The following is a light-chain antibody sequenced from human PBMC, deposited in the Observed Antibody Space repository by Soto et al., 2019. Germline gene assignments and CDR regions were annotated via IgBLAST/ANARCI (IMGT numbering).Light chain of an antibody. CDR2: DDV. Sequence: SYELTQPPSVSVAPGQTASITCGGNNIGSKSVHWYQLKPGQAPVVVVYDDVDRPSGIPERFSGSNSGNTATLTINRVEAGDEADYYCQVWDSSSDHWVFGGGTKLTV. CDR1: NIGSKS. J-gene: IGLJ3*02. CDR3: QVWDSSSDHWV. V-gene: IGLV3-21*02.